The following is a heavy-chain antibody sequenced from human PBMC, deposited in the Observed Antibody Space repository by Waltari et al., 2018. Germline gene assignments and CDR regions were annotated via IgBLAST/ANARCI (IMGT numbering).Heavy chain of an antibody. Sequence: QVQLVQSGAEVKKPGASVKVSCKASGYTFTGYYMHWVRQAPGQGLEWMCCTNPQAGGTNEDKKFQGRVTRTRDTSISTAYMELSRLRSDDTAVYYCAREGGLQWQMTRGAFDIWGQGTMVTVSS. J-gene: IGHJ3*02. CDR2: TNPQAGGT. CDR3: AREGGLQWQMTRGAFDI. D-gene: IGHD1-1*01. CDR1: GYTFTGYY. V-gene: IGHV1-2*02.